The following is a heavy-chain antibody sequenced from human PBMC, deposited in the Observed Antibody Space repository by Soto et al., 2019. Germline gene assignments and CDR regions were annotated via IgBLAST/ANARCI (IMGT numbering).Heavy chain of an antibody. CDR1: GFTFSSYS. V-gene: IGHV3-21*01. Sequence: EVQLVESGGGLVKPGGSLRLSCAASGFTFSSYSMNWVRQAPGKGLEWVSSISSSSSYIYYADSVKGRFTISRDNAKNSLYLQMNSPRAEDTAVYYCAREGPAQWLVQSRGYFDYWGQGTLVTVSS. J-gene: IGHJ4*02. D-gene: IGHD6-19*01. CDR2: ISSSSSYI. CDR3: AREGPAQWLVQSRGYFDY.